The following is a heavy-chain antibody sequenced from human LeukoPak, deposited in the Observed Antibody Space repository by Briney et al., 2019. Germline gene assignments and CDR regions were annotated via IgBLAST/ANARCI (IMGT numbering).Heavy chain of an antibody. Sequence: SETLSLTCAVYGGSFSGYYWSWIRQPPGKGLEWIGEINHSGSTNYNPSLKSRVTISVDTSKNQFSLKLSSVTAADTAVYYCARGRYYYDSSGYYPTLRYFDLWGRGTLVTVSS. D-gene: IGHD3-22*01. J-gene: IGHJ2*01. CDR3: ARGRYYYDSSGYYPTLRYFDL. CDR2: INHSGST. V-gene: IGHV4-34*01. CDR1: GGSFSGYY.